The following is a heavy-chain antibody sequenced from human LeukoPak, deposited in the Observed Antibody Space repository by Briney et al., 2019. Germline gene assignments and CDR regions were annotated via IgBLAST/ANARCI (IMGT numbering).Heavy chain of an antibody. Sequence: PSETLSLTCTVSGGSISPYYWTWIRQPPGKGLEYIGYIYYSGSTNYNPSLKSRVTISVDTSKNQFSLKLSSVTAADTAVYYCARLPTTSNAFDIWGQGTMVTVSS. V-gene: IGHV4-59*08. CDR2: IYYSGST. J-gene: IGHJ3*02. CDR1: GGSISPYY. CDR3: ARLPTTSNAFDI. D-gene: IGHD5-12*01.